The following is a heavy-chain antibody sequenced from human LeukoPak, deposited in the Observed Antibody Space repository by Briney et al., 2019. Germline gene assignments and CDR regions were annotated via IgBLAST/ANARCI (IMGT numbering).Heavy chain of an antibody. CDR3: ARAGGLEMSTIYPHYYYYYMDV. D-gene: IGHD5-24*01. CDR2: VYYSGGT. J-gene: IGHJ6*03. Sequence: PSETLSLTCTVSGGSISSYYWSWLRQPPGKGLEWIGYVYYSGGTYYNPSLKSRVTLSVDTSQNQFSLRLSSVTAADTAVYYCARAGGLEMSTIYPHYYYYYMDVWGKGTTVTVSS. CDR1: GGSISSYY. V-gene: IGHV4-59*01.